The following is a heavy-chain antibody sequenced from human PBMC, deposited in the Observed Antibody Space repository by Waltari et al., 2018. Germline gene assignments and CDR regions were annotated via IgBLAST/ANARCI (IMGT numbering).Heavy chain of an antibody. J-gene: IGHJ4*02. CDR1: GFTFSSFA. CDR2: ISGSGGST. V-gene: IGHV3-23*01. D-gene: IGHD3-16*01. CDR3: ANLYRGGFDY. Sequence: EVQLLESGGGLVQPGGSLGLPCAASGFTFSSFAMSWVRQAPGKGLEWVSAISGSGGSTYYADSVKGRFTISRDNSKNTLYLQMNSLRAEDTAVYYCANLYRGGFDYWGQGTLVTVSS.